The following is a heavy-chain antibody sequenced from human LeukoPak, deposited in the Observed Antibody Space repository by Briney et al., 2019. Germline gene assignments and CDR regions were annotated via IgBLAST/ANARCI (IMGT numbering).Heavy chain of an antibody. CDR2: IIPILGIA. CDR1: GGTFSSYA. V-gene: IGHV1-69*04. Sequence: RASVKVSCKASGGTFSSYAISWVRQAPGQGLEWMGRIIPILGIANYAQKFQGRVTITADKSTSTAYMELSSLRSEDTAVYYCAPHGDYLSGDYWGQGTLVTVSS. D-gene: IGHD4-17*01. CDR3: APHGDYLSGDY. J-gene: IGHJ4*02.